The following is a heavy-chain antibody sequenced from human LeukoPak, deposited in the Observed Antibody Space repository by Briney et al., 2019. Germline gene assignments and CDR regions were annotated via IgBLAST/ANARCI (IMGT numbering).Heavy chain of an antibody. V-gene: IGHV1-18*01. Sequence: ASVKVSCKASGYTFNIYGIIWVRQAPGQGLEWMGWISAYNGNTNYAQKLQGRVTMTTDTSTSTAYMELRSLRSDDTAVYYCTGITMVRGVPNWFDPWGQGTLVTVSS. J-gene: IGHJ5*02. CDR1: GYTFNIYG. CDR3: TGITMVRGVPNWFDP. CDR2: ISAYNGNT. D-gene: IGHD3-10*01.